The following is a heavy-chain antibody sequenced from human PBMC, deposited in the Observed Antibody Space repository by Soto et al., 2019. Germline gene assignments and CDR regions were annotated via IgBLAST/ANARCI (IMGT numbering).Heavy chain of an antibody. CDR3: ARLPRDCNKPSCYYADH. CDR1: GYDFNINW. V-gene: IGHV5-51*01. CDR2: MSPGDSDT. J-gene: IGHJ4*02. Sequence: GESLKISCGGSGYDFNINWYGWVRQLPGRGLEWVGIMSPGDSDTRYNTSLQGHVTLSVDVTVSTAFLQLRRLETSDTGMYFCARLPRDCNKPSCYYADHWGQGTQVTSPQ. D-gene: IGHD3-3*01.